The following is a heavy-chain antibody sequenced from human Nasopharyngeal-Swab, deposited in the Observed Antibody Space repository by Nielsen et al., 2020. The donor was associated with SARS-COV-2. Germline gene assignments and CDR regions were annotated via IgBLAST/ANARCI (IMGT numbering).Heavy chain of an antibody. CDR3: ARITIPRGGWFDP. V-gene: IGHV1-8*01. D-gene: IGHD3-10*01. J-gene: IGHJ5*02. CDR1: GYTFTSYD. Sequence: SVKVSCKASGYTFTSYDINWVRQATGQGLEWMGWMNPNSGNTGYAQKFQGRVTMTRNTSISTAYMELSSLRSEDTAVYYCARITIPRGGWFDPWGQGTLVTVSS. CDR2: MNPNSGNT.